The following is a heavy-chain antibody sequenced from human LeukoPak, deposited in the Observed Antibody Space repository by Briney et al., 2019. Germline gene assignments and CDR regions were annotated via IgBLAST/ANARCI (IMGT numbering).Heavy chain of an antibody. CDR1: GYTFTSYD. CDR3: ARGYSNGWYHDY. V-gene: IGHV1-8*03. Sequence: ASVKVSCKASGYTFTSYDINWVRQATGQGLEWMGWMNPNSGNTGYAQKFQGRVTITRNTSISTAYMELSSLRSEDMAIYYCARGYSNGWYHDYWGQGTPVIVSS. D-gene: IGHD6-19*01. J-gene: IGHJ4*02. CDR2: MNPNSGNT.